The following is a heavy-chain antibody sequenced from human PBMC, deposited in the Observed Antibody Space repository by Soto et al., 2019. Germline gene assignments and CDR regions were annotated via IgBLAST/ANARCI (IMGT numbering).Heavy chain of an antibody. Sequence: QVQLVQSGAEVKKPGASVKVSCKASGYTFTSYGITWVRQAPGQGLEWIGWISAYNGDTEYAQKFQGRVTMTTDTSTTPAYMALRSLRSDDTAVYFCARGASSLPGFHWGQGTLVSVSS. J-gene: IGHJ4*02. CDR1: GYTFTSYG. CDR2: ISAYNGDT. CDR3: ARGASSLPGFH. D-gene: IGHD6-13*01. V-gene: IGHV1-18*01.